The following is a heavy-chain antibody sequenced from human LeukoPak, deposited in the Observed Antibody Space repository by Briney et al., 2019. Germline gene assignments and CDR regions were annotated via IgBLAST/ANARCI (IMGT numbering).Heavy chain of an antibody. CDR2: IYYSGTT. D-gene: IGHD3-9*01. V-gene: IGHV4-39*07. J-gene: IGHJ5*02. CDR1: GDSISSSSYY. CDR3: ARGRRGDDILTGYSNWFDP. Sequence: RTSETLSLTCSVSGDSISSSSYYYAWIRQPPGKGLEWIGSIYYSGTTYYNPSLKSRVTISVDTSKNQFSLKLSSVTAADTAVYYCARGRRGDDILTGYSNWFDPWGQGTLVTVSS.